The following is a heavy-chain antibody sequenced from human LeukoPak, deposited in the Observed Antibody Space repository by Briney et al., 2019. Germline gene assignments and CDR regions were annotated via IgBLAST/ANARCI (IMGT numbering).Heavy chain of an antibody. Sequence: GGSLRLSCAASGFIFSNYWMTWVRQAPGKGLEWVANIRGDGYEKHFADSVKGRFTISRNNAKNSVDLQMNNLRAEDTAVFYCVRHGDYYRLAYWGQGTLVTVSS. D-gene: IGHD2-21*02. CDR2: IRGDGYEK. CDR3: VRHGDYYRLAY. V-gene: IGHV3-7*01. CDR1: GFIFSNYW. J-gene: IGHJ1*01.